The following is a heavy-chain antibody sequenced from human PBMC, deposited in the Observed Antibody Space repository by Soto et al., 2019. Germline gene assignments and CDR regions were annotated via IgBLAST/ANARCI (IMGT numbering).Heavy chain of an antibody. CDR3: ARDPRYCTTTNCPDAFDL. CDR2: IKQDGSEK. J-gene: IGHJ3*01. Sequence: EVQLVESGGGLVQPGGSLRFSCAASGFTFSSYWMSWVRQIPGKGLEWVANIKQDGSEKYYVDSVRGRFTISRDNAENSLYLQMNSLRAEDTAMYYCARDPRYCTTTNCPDAFDLWGQGTMVTVSS. CDR1: GFTFSSYW. V-gene: IGHV3-7*01. D-gene: IGHD2-8*01.